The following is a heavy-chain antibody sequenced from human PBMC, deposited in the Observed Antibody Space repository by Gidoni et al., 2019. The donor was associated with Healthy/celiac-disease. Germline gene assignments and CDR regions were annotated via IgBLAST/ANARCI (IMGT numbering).Heavy chain of an antibody. Sequence: QVQLVESGGGVVQPGRSLRLSCAASGFTFSSYAMPWVRQAPGKGLEWVAVISYDGSNKYYADSVKGRFTISRDNSKNTLYLQMNSLRAEDTAVYYCARVGRGVPAARTFYYYGMDVWGQGTTVTVSS. D-gene: IGHD2-2*01. CDR3: ARVGRGVPAARTFYYYGMDV. CDR1: GFTFSSYA. CDR2: ISYDGSNK. J-gene: IGHJ6*02. V-gene: IGHV3-30-3*01.